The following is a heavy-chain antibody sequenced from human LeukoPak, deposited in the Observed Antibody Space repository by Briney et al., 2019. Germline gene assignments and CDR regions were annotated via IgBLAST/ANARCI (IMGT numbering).Heavy chain of an antibody. J-gene: IGHJ3*02. CDR1: GYTFTSYA. D-gene: IGHD2-21*02. V-gene: IGHV7-4-1*02. CDR3: ARLPAYCGGDCYWEVHAFDI. Sequence: GASVKVSCKASGYTFTSYAMNWVRQAPGQGLEWMGWINTNTGNPTYAQGFTGRFVFSLDTSVSTAYLQISSLRAEVTAVYYCARLPAYCGGDCYWEVHAFDIWGQGTMVTVSS. CDR2: INTNTGNP.